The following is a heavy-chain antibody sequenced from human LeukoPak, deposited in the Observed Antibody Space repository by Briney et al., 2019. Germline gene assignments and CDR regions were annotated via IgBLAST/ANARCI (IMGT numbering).Heavy chain of an antibody. CDR1: GLTFSSYS. J-gene: IGHJ3*02. Sequence: GGSLRLSCAASGLTFSSYSMNWVRQAPGKGLEWVSFVSSLSGTRDYADSVKGRFTISRDNAKNSLYLQMNSLRAEDTAVYYCARDHHRRHYDSQARDTFDIWGQGTMVTVSS. CDR2: VSSLSGTR. V-gene: IGHV3-48*01. CDR3: ARDHHRRHYDSQARDTFDI. D-gene: IGHD3-22*01.